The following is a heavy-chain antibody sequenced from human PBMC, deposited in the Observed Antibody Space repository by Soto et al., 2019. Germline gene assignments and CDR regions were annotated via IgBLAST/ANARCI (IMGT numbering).Heavy chain of an antibody. D-gene: IGHD3-22*01. J-gene: IGHJ4*02. V-gene: IGHV3-30*18. CDR2: ISYDGSNK. CDR3: AKDRVTMIVGPPDY. Sequence: QVQLVESGGGVVQPGRSLRLSCAASGFTFSSYGMHWVRQAPGKGLEWVAVISYDGSNKYYADSVKGRFTISRDNSKNTLYLQMNSLRAEETAVYYCAKDRVTMIVGPPDYWGQGTLGTGSS. CDR1: GFTFSSYG.